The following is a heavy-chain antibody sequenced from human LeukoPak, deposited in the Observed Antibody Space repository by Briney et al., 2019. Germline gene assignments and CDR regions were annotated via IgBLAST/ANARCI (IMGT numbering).Heavy chain of an antibody. J-gene: IGHJ4*02. Sequence: SETLSLTCAVYGGSFSGYYWSWIRQPPGNGLEWIGYIFYSGSTNYNPSLKSRVTISVDTSKNQFSLKLSSVTAADTAVYYCAREGYYGSEPYFDYWGQGTLVTVSS. CDR1: GGSFSGYY. CDR2: IFYSGST. D-gene: IGHD3-10*01. V-gene: IGHV4-59*01. CDR3: AREGYYGSEPYFDY.